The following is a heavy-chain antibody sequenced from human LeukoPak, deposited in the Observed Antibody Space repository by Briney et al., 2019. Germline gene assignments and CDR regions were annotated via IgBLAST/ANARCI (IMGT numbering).Heavy chain of an antibody. CDR3: AKSRGYDPLLNY. Sequence: GGSLRLSCAASGFTFSSYAMSWVRQPPGKGLEWVSAISGSGGSTYYADSVKGRFTISRDNSKNTLYLQMNSQRAGDTAVYYCAKSRGYDPLLNYWGQGTLVTVSS. J-gene: IGHJ4*02. CDR1: GFTFSSYA. D-gene: IGHD5-12*01. V-gene: IGHV3-23*01. CDR2: ISGSGGST.